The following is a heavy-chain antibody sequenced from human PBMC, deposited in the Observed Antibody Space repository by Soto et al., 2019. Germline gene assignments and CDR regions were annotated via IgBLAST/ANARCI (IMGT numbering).Heavy chain of an antibody. CDR1: GFTVSSNY. CDR3: ASTARRGAFAI. Sequence: EVQLVESGGGLVQPGGSLRLSCAASGFTVSSNYMSWVRQAPGKGLEWVSVIYSGGSTYYADSVKGRFTISRDNSKNTLYLQMNSVRAEDTAVYYCASTARRGAFAIWGQGTMVTVSS. D-gene: IGHD5-18*01. V-gene: IGHV3-66*01. CDR2: IYSGGST. J-gene: IGHJ3*02.